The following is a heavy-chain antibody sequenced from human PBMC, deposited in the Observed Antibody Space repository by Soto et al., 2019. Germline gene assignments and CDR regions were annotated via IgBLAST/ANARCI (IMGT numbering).Heavy chain of an antibody. J-gene: IGHJ4*02. D-gene: IGHD1-26*01. CDR2: ISAYTVNT. CDR3: AIERGSYALDY. Sequence: QVQLVQSGAEVKKPGASVKVSGKASGYTFTSSVISWVRQAPGQGLEWMGWISAYTVNTNYAQTLQGRVTMTTDTSTSTDYMELRILRSDDTAVYYCAIERGSYALDYWGQGTLVTVAS. V-gene: IGHV1-18*01. CDR1: GYTFTSSV.